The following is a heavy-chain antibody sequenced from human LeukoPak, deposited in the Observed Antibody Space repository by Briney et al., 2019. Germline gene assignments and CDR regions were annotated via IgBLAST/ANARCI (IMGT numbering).Heavy chain of an antibody. V-gene: IGHV3-7*04. Sequence: GGSLRLSCVASGFPFSSYWMTWVRQAPGKGLEWVANIKQDGSKKSYVDSVKGRFTISRDNAKNSLYLQMNSLRAEDTAIYYCTRVGYIDEGIDYWGQGTLVTVST. CDR3: TRVGYIDEGIDY. D-gene: IGHD5-24*01. CDR1: GFPFSSYW. J-gene: IGHJ4*02. CDR2: IKQDGSKK.